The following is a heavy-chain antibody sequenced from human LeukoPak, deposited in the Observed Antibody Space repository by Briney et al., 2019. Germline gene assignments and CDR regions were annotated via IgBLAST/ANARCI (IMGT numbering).Heavy chain of an antibody. CDR1: GVSISSSNYY. CDR3: ARHRVAAVGTFYFDY. CDR2: IYYSGST. D-gene: IGHD6-13*01. Sequence: PSETLSLTCTVSGVSISSSNYYWGWIRQRPGKGLEWIVTIYYSGSTNYNPSLKSRVTITVDTTKKLFSLKLSSVTAADTAVYYCARHRVAAVGTFYFDYWGQGTLVTVSS. V-gene: IGHV4-39*01. J-gene: IGHJ4*02.